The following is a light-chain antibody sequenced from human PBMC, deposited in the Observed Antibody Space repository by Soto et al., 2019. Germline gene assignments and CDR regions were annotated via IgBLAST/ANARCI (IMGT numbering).Light chain of an antibody. V-gene: IGKV3-15*01. J-gene: IGKJ4*01. CDR2: GAS. CDR1: QSVGSN. Sequence: EKVITQSPGSLSVSPGERAALSCRASQSVGSNLAWYQRKPGQAPRLLIYGASTRATGIPSRFSGSGSGTDFTLPLSSLEPEDFSVYHCQQYNNWPTTFGGGTKVDIK. CDR3: QQYNNWPTT.